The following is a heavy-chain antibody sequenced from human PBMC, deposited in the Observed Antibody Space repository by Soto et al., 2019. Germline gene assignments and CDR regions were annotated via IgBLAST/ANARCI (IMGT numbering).Heavy chain of an antibody. Sequence: AGGSLRLSCAASGFTFSSYAMTWVRQAPGKGLEWVSIITASAGSTYYADSVKGRFTISRDNSKNTLYLQMNSLRAEDTAVYYCARVTGYYYFDYWGRGTLVTVSS. J-gene: IGHJ4*02. D-gene: IGHD3-9*01. CDR3: ARVTGYYYFDY. CDR2: ITASAGST. V-gene: IGHV3-23*01. CDR1: GFTFSSYA.